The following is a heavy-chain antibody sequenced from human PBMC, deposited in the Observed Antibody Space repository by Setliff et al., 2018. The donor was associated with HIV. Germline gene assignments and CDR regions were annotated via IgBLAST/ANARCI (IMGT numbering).Heavy chain of an antibody. Sequence: SETLSLTCAVYGRSFSGYYWNWIRQSPGKGLEWIGEINHSGGTNYNPSLKSRFTISRDNAKNSLYLQMNSLRAEDTAVYYCASHFGYCSSTSCEGYWGQGALVTVSS. CDR1: GRSFSGYY. CDR3: ASHFGYCSSTSCEGY. V-gene: IGHV4-34*10. J-gene: IGHJ4*02. D-gene: IGHD2-2*01. CDR2: INHSGGT.